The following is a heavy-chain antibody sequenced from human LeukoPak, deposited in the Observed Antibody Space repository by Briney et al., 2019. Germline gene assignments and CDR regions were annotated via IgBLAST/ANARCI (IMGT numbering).Heavy chain of an antibody. CDR3: ATMAGPFDS. J-gene: IGHJ4*02. CDR1: GGSISSYY. D-gene: IGHD5-24*01. Sequence: SETLSLTCTVSGGSISSYYWSWIRQPPGKGLEWIGYASYSGSTSYNPSLKSRVTISVDTSNNQFSLKLSSVTAADTAVYYCATMAGPFDSWGQGTLVTVSS. V-gene: IGHV4-59*01. CDR2: ASYSGST.